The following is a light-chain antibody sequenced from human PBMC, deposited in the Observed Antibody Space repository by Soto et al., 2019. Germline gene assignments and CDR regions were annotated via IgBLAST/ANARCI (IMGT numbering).Light chain of an antibody. Sequence: EIVLKQSPGTRSFSPGERATLSCRASQSVSSSYLAWYQQKPGQAPRLLIYGASSRATGIPYRFSGSGSGTEFTLTISRLEPDDFAVYYCQLYGSSPPTFGQGTKLEIK. J-gene: IGKJ2*01. CDR1: QSVSSSY. CDR3: QLYGSSPPT. CDR2: GAS. V-gene: IGKV3-20*01.